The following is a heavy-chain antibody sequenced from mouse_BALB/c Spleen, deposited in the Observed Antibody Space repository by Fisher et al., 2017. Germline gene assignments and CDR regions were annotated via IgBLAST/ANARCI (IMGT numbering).Heavy chain of an antibody. Sequence: KFKGKATLTADKSSSTAYMQLSSLTSVDSAVYFCARVYYGNSWYFDVWGAGTTVTVSS. V-gene: IGHV1-80*01. D-gene: IGHD2-1*01. J-gene: IGHJ1*01. CDR3: ARVYYGNSWYFDV.